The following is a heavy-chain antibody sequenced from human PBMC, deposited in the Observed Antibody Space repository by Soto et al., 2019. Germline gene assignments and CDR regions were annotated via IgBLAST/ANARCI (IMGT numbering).Heavy chain of an antibody. Sequence: QVQLVQSGAEVKKPGSSVKVSCKASGGTFSSYAISWVRQAPGQGLEWMGGIIPIFGTANYAQKFQGRVTITADESTSSADMELSSLRTEDTAVYYCGGDLGSTYYYGMDVWGQGTTVTVSS. D-gene: IGHD2-2*01. V-gene: IGHV1-69*01. J-gene: IGHJ6*02. CDR2: IIPIFGTA. CDR1: GGTFSSYA. CDR3: GGDLGSTYYYGMDV.